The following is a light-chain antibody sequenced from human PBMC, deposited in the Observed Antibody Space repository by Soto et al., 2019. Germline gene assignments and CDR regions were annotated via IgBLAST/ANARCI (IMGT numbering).Light chain of an antibody. CDR2: GAS. Sequence: ETVMTQSPATLSVSPGDRVTLSCRASQSIGTNLLWLQQSPGQPPRLLISGASDRVAGVPDRFSGSGSGTDFTLTISGLQSEDCAVYYCQPYNNWPLTFGGGTKVESK. J-gene: IGKJ4*01. CDR1: QSIGTN. CDR3: QPYNNWPLT. V-gene: IGKV3-15*01.